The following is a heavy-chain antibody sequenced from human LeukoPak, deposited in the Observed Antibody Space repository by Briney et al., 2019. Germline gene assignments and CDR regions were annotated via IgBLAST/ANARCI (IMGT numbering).Heavy chain of an antibody. J-gene: IGHJ6*03. Sequence: GGSLRLSCAASGFTFSSYWMSWVRQAPGKGLEWVANIKQDGSEKYYVDSVKGRFTISRDNAKNSLYLQMNSLRAEDTAVYYCARVERVYAHYYYYYMDVWGKGTTVTVSS. CDR2: IKQDGSEK. V-gene: IGHV3-7*01. D-gene: IGHD2-8*01. CDR3: ARVERVYAHYYYYYMDV. CDR1: GFTFSSYW.